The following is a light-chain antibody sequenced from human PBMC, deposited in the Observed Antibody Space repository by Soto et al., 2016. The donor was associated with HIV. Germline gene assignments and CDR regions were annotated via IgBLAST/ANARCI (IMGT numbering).Light chain of an antibody. CDR2: DAS. J-gene: IGKJ1*01. Sequence: DIQMTQSPSSPSLSIGDRVSITCRASQSISTYLHWYQQKPGRAPKLLIYDASSLQSGVPSRFSGRGSGTDFTLTISDLQHEDLATYYCQQSSRTPRTFGQGTKVEI. CDR1: QSISTY. CDR3: QQSSRTPRT. V-gene: IGKV1-39*01.